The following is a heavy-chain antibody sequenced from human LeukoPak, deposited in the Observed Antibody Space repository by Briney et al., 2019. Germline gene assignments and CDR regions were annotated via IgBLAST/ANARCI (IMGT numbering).Heavy chain of an antibody. J-gene: IGHJ4*02. CDR2: IRSDGSNK. CDR1: GFTFSYFG. CDR3: AKDNRYDYIWGTYRPNDY. D-gene: IGHD3-16*02. Sequence: GGSLRLSCVASGFTFSYFGMYWLRQAPGKGLEWVAFIRSDGSNKYYTDSVKGRFTISRDNSKNTLYLQMNSLRAEDTALYYCAKDNRYDYIWGTYRPNDYWGQGTLVTVSS. V-gene: IGHV3-30*02.